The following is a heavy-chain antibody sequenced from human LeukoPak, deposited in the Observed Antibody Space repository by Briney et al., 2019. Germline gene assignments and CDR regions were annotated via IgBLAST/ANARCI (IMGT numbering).Heavy chain of an antibody. CDR3: ARGYGIAVAGTPLYY. D-gene: IGHD6-19*01. V-gene: IGHV1-69*01. J-gene: IGHJ4*02. CDR2: IIPIFGTA. Sequence: ASVKVSCKASGGTFSSYAISWVRQAPGQGLEWMGGIIPIFGTANYAQKFQGRVTITADESMSTAYMELSSLRSEDTAVYYCARGYGIAVAGTPLYYWGQGTLVTVSS. CDR1: GGTFSSYA.